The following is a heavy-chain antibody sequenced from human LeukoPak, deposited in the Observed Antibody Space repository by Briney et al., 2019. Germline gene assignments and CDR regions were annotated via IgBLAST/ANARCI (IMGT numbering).Heavy chain of an antibody. CDR1: GFTFSSYA. CDR3: ARGGHSSSCFDY. J-gene: IGHJ4*02. D-gene: IGHD6-13*01. CDR2: ISYDGSNK. V-gene: IGHV3-30*04. Sequence: GSLRLSCAASGFTFSSYAMHWVRQAPGKGVEWVAVISYDGSNKYYADSVKGRFTISRDNSKNTLYLQMNSLRAEDTAVYYCARGGHSSSCFDYWGQGTLVTVSS.